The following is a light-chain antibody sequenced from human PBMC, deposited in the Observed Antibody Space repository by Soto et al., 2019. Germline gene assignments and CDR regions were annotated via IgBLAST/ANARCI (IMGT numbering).Light chain of an antibody. J-gene: IGKJ1*01. CDR3: QQYGSSPLT. Sequence: EIVLTQSPGTLSLSPGERATLSCRASQSVSSSYLAWYQQKPGQAPRLLIYGASSRATGIPDRFSGSGSGTDFTLTISRLEPQDFAVYYCQQYGSSPLTFDQATKVVIK. V-gene: IGKV3-20*01. CDR1: QSVSSSY. CDR2: GAS.